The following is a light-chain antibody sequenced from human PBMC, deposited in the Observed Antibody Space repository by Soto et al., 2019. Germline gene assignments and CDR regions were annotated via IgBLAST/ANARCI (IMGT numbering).Light chain of an antibody. CDR3: QQYYSTPLT. J-gene: IGKJ4*01. CDR2: WAS. Sequence: DIVMTQSPDSLAVSLGERATINCKSSQSVLYSSKNKNYLAWYQQKPGQPPKLLIYWASTREPGVPDRFSGSGSGTDFTLTISSLQAEDVAVYYCQQYYSTPLTFGGGTNVEIK. CDR1: QSVLYSSKNKNY. V-gene: IGKV4-1*01.